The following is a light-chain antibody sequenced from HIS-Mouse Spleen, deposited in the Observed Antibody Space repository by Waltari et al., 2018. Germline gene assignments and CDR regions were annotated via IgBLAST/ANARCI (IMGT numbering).Light chain of an antibody. V-gene: IGLV3-10*01. J-gene: IGLJ2*01. CDR3: YSTDSSGNHKEV. CDR2: EDS. Sequence: SYELTQPPSVSVSPGQTARITCPGDALPKKYAYWYQQKSGQAPVLVIYEDSKRPSGIPERFSGSRSGTMATLTISGAQVEDEADYYCYSTDSSGNHKEVFGGGTKLTVL. CDR1: ALPKKY.